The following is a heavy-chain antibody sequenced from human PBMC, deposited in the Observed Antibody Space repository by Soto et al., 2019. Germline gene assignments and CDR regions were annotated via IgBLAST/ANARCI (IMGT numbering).Heavy chain of an antibody. Sequence: GGSLRLSCAASGFTFSDHYMDWVRQAPGKGLEWVGRTRKKTNSYSTEYAASVKGRFTISRDDSKNSLYLQMNSLKAEDAAVYYCTKVGSGFNYDDWGQGTLVTV. V-gene: IGHV3-72*01. CDR1: GFTFSDHY. CDR2: TRKKTNSYST. D-gene: IGHD5-12*01. CDR3: TKVGSGFNYDD. J-gene: IGHJ4*02.